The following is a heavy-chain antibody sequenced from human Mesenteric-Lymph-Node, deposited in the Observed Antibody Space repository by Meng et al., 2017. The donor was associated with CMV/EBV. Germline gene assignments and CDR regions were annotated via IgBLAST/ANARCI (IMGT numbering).Heavy chain of an antibody. CDR1: FPLSNAW. D-gene: IGHD1-26*01. CDR3: TTRAMGVVGTKYFDY. J-gene: IGHJ4*02. V-gene: IGHV3-15*01. CDR2: IKRKSDGGTT. Sequence: FPLSNAWMGWVRQAPGKGMEWVGSIKRKSDGGTTDNAAPVKGRFTISRDDSNNMVYLQMNSLRTEDTAVYYCTTRAMGVVGTKYFDYWGQGTLVTVSS.